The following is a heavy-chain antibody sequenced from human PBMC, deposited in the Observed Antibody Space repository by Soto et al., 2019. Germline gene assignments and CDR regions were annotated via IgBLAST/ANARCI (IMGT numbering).Heavy chain of an antibody. CDR3: AREGIHYCSGGSCYSNDAFDI. CDR1: GFTFSSYW. Sequence: EVQLVESGGGLVQPGGSLRLSCAASGFTFSSYWMHWVRQAPGKGLVWVSRINSDGSSTSYADSVKGRFTISRDNAKNTLYLQMNRLRAEDTAVYYCAREGIHYCSGGSCYSNDAFDIWGQGTMVTVSS. V-gene: IGHV3-74*01. D-gene: IGHD2-15*01. CDR2: INSDGSST. J-gene: IGHJ3*02.